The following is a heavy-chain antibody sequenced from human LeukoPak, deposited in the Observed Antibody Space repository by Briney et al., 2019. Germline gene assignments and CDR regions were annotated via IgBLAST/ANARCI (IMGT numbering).Heavy chain of an antibody. CDR1: GGSFSSEA. J-gene: IGHJ4*02. CDR3: GRKAGDCGGGSCYSIDY. D-gene: IGHD2-15*01. Sequence: SVKVSCKAFGGSFSSEAISWVRQAPGQGLEWMGGIIPIFGTANYTQKFQGRVTITTDESTSTAYMEVSSLRSEDTAVYYCGRKAGDCGGGSCYSIDYWGQGTLVTVSS. CDR2: IIPIFGTA. V-gene: IGHV1-69*05.